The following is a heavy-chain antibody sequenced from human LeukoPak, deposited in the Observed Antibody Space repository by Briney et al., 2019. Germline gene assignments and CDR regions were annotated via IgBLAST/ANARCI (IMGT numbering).Heavy chain of an antibody. CDR3: ARGQTAAAGIDY. V-gene: IGHV4-34*01. CDR1: GGSFSGYY. CDR2: IHHSGST. D-gene: IGHD6-13*01. J-gene: IGHJ4*02. Sequence: RTSETLSLTCAVYGGSFSGYYWSWIPQPPGKGLEWIGQIHHSGSTNYNPSLKSRVTISVDTSKYQFSLKLSSVTAADTAVYYCARGQTAAAGIDYWGQGTLVTVSS.